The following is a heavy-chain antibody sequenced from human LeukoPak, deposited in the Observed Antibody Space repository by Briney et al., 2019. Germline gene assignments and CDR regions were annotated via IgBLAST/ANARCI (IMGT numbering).Heavy chain of an antibody. V-gene: IGHV3-21*01. CDR1: GFTFSSYS. CDR3: AREWRSGYYDSSGKFDY. D-gene: IGHD3-22*01. J-gene: IGHJ4*02. Sequence: PGGSLRLSCAASGFTFSSYSMNWVRQAPGKGLEWVSSISSGSSYIYYADSVKGRFTISRDNSKNTLYQQMNSLRAEDTAVYYCAREWRSGYYDSSGKFDYWGQGTLVTVSS. CDR2: ISSGSSYI.